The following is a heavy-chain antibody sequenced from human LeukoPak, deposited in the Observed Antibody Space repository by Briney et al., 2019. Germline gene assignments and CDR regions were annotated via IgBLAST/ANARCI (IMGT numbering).Heavy chain of an antibody. CDR1: GGSISSYY. CDR3: ARDLHYYGSGIFDY. CDR2: IYTSGST. V-gene: IGHV4-4*07. D-gene: IGHD3-10*01. J-gene: IGHJ4*02. Sequence: SETLSLTCTVSGGSISSYYWSWLRQPAGKGLEWIGRIYTSGSTNYNPSLKSRVTMSVDTSKNQFSLKLSSVTAADTAVYYCARDLHYYGSGIFDYWGQGTLVTVSS.